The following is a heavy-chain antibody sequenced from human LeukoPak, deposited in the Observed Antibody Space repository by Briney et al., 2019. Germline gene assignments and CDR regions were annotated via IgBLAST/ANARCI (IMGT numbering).Heavy chain of an antibody. J-gene: IGHJ3*02. CDR3: GKVTRGTSCYDAVDI. CDR2: IGGSGDTT. Sequence: GGSLRLSCAASGFIFSTYAMSWVRQAPGKGLEWVSVIGGSGDTTYYAGSVKGRFTISRDNSKNTLYLQMNSLRAEDTAVYYCGKVTRGTSCYDAVDIWGQGTMVTVSS. CDR1: GFIFSTYA. V-gene: IGHV3-23*01. D-gene: IGHD2-2*01.